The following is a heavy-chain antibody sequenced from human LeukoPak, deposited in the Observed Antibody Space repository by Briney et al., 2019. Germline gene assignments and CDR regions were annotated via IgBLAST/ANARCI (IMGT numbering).Heavy chain of an antibody. J-gene: IGHJ3*02. CDR3: AKDVSRGGSYGLVAFDI. Sequence: GGSLRLSCAASGFTFSSYAMSWVRQAPGKGLEWVSAISDSGGSTYYADSVKGRFTISRDNSKNTLYLQMNSLRAEDTVVYYCAKDVSRGGSYGLVAFDIWGPGTMVTVSS. V-gene: IGHV3-23*01. D-gene: IGHD1-26*01. CDR1: GFTFSSYA. CDR2: ISDSGGST.